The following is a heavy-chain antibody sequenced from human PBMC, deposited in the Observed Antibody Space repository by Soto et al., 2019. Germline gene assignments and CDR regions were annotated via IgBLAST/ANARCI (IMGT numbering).Heavy chain of an antibody. CDR3: ATLNCSGGSCYSDYYYYYGMDV. V-gene: IGHV5-10-1*01. D-gene: IGHD2-15*01. J-gene: IGHJ6*02. CDR2: IDPSDSYT. CDR1: GYSFTSYW. Sequence: GASLKISSQASGYSFTSYWISWVRQMPGKGLEWMGRIDPSDSYTNYSPSFQGHVTISADKSISTAYLQWSSLKASDAAMYYCATLNCSGGSCYSDYYYYYGMDVWGQGTTVTVSS.